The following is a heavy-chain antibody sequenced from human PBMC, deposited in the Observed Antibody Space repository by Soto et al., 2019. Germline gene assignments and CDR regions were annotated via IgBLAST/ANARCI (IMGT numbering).Heavy chain of an antibody. J-gene: IGHJ3*02. Sequence: LRLSCAASGFTFSSYWMHWVRQAPGKGLVWVSRINSDGSSTSYADSVKGRFTISRDNAKNTLYLQMNSLRAEDTAVYYCARARGYSSGYYYEYDAFDIWGQGTMVTVPS. CDR2: INSDGSST. CDR1: GFTFSSYW. V-gene: IGHV3-74*01. CDR3: ARARGYSSGYYYEYDAFDI. D-gene: IGHD3-22*01.